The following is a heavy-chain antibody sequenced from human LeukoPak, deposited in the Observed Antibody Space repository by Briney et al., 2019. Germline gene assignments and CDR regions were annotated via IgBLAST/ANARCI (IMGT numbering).Heavy chain of an antibody. J-gene: IGHJ4*02. CDR3: AREAFNYGDHYFDY. CDR1: GFTFSSCW. D-gene: IGHD4-17*01. CDR2: MNSDGSST. V-gene: IGHV3-74*01. Sequence: GGSLRLSCAASGFTFSSCWMHWVRHAPGKGLVWVSRMNSDGSSTTYADSVKGRFTISRDNAKNTLYLQMNSLRAEDTAVYHCAREAFNYGDHYFDYWGQGTLVTVSS.